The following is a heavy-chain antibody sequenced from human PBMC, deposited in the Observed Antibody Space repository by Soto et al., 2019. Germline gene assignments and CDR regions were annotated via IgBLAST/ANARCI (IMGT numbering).Heavy chain of an antibody. CDR2: IYSNGGT. CDR3: VRQGSGALHGLVDV. V-gene: IGHV4-59*08. CDR1: GDSIGTYN. J-gene: IGHJ6*02. Sequence: QVQLQASGPGLVKPSDTLSLTCTVSGDSIGTYNWGWIRQPPGKRLEWIGYIYSNGGTSYNPALKSRVTTSAHTSTKHCSPRVCSVTAAHTPVYYCVRQGSGALHGLVDVWGQGTTVTVSS. D-gene: IGHD1-26*01.